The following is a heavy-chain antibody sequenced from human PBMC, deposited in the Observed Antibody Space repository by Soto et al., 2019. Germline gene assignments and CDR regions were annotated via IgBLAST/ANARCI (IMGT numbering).Heavy chain of an antibody. CDR1: GGTFSIYA. D-gene: IGHD4-17*01. J-gene: IGHJ4*02. V-gene: IGHV1-3*01. Sequence: VKVYCKASGGTFSIYAISWVRQAPGQRLEWMGWINADNGDSKYSQKFQGRVTITRDTSATSAYMQLSGLRSEDTAVYYCARDGRADNYGDYMDYWGQGTLVTVSS. CDR2: INADNGDS. CDR3: ARDGRADNYGDYMDY.